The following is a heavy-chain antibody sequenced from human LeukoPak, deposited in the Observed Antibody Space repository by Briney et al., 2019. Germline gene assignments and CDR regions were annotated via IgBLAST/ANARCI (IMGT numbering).Heavy chain of an antibody. CDR1: GFTFDDYA. Sequence: GGSLRLSCAASGFTFDDYAMHWVRQAPGKGLEWVSGISWNSGSIGYADSVKGRFTISRDNAKNSLYLQMNSLRAEDTALYYCAKDTSYSGSQGGFDIWGQGTMVTVSS. CDR3: AKDTSYSGSQGGFDI. J-gene: IGHJ3*02. V-gene: IGHV3-9*01. CDR2: ISWNSGSI. D-gene: IGHD1-26*01.